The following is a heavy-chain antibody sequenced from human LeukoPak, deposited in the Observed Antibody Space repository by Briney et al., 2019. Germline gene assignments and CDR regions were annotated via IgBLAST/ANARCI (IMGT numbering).Heavy chain of an antibody. CDR2: IIPIFGTA. CDR1: GGTFSSYA. Sequence: GSSVKVSCKASGGTFSSYAISWVRQAPGQGLEWMGGIIPIFGTANYAQKFQGRVTITTDESTSTAYMELSSLRSEDTAVYYCARGGVEIAIPLGFDYWGQGTLVTVSS. CDR3: ARGGVEIAIPLGFDY. D-gene: IGHD5-24*01. V-gene: IGHV1-69*05. J-gene: IGHJ4*02.